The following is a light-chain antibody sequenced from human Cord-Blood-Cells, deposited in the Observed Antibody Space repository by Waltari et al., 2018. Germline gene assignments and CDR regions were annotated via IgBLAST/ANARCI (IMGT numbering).Light chain of an antibody. CDR3: QQYGSSPSYT. CDR2: GAS. CDR1: QSVSSSY. J-gene: IGKJ2*01. V-gene: IGKV3-20*01. Sequence: EIVLTQSPGTLSLSPGERATLYCRASQSVSSSYLAWYQQKHGQAPRLLIYGASSRATGIPDRFSGSASGTDFTLTISRLDPEDFAVYYCQQYGSSPSYTFGQGTKLEIK.